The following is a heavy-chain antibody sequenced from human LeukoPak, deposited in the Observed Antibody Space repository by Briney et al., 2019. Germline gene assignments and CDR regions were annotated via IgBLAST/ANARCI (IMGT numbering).Heavy chain of an antibody. Sequence: TSETLSLTCAVYGGSFSGYYWSWIRQPPGKGLEWIGEINHSGSTNYNPSLKSRVTISVDTSKSQFSLKLSSVTAADTAVYYCAIERDNCSGGSCYGYWGQGTLVTVSS. D-gene: IGHD2-15*01. CDR3: AIERDNCSGGSCYGY. J-gene: IGHJ4*02. CDR2: INHSGST. CDR1: GGSFSGYY. V-gene: IGHV4-34*01.